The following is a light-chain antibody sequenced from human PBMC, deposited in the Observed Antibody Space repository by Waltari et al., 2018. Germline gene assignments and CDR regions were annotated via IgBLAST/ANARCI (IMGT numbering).Light chain of an antibody. J-gene: IGKJ4*01. V-gene: IGKV4-1*01. Sequence: DIVMTQSPASLAVSLGERAPIHCKSSQSVLYSATNKNYLAWYQQKPGQPPKLLIYWASTRESGVPDRFSGSGSGTDFTLTISSLQAEDVAVYYCQQYYSTPPLTFGGGTKVEIK. CDR1: QSVLYSATNKNY. CDR3: QQYYSTPPLT. CDR2: WAS.